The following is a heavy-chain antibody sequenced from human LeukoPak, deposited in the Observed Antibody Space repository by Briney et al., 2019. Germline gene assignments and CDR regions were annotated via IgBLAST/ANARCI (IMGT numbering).Heavy chain of an antibody. Sequence: GGSLRLSCAASGFTFSSYAMHWVRQAPGKGLEWVAVISYDGSNKYYADSVKGRFTIPRDNSKNTLYLQMNSLRAEDTAVYYCAVSGQDYYDSSGYNNWFDPWGQGTLVTVSS. V-gene: IGHV3-30*04. D-gene: IGHD3-22*01. CDR3: AVSGQDYYDSSGYNNWFDP. CDR2: ISYDGSNK. J-gene: IGHJ5*02. CDR1: GFTFSSYA.